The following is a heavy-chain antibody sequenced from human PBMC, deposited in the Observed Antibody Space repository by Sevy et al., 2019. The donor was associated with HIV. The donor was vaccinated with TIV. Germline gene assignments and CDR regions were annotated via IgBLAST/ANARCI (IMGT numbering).Heavy chain of an antibody. D-gene: IGHD3-22*01. V-gene: IGHV3-49*04. CDR2: MRSKAFAGTT. CDR1: GFNLGDYA. CDR3: HGDYDSSQLASYYYYGMDV. J-gene: IGHJ6*02. Sequence: GGSLRLSCSTSGFNLGDYAMSWVRQSPGKGLEWVGFMRSKAFAGTTEYAASVKGRFTISTDDSKASAHLQMNSLRAEDTSVYYCHGDYDSSQLASYYYYGMDVWGQGTTVTVSS.